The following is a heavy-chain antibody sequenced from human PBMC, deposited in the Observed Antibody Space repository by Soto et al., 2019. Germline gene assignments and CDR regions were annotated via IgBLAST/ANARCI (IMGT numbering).Heavy chain of an antibody. CDR2: IYYTGST. V-gene: IGHV4-31*03. Sequence: QVQLQESGPGLVKPSQTLSLTCTVSGGSIRSVGNYWSWIRQHPGKGLEWIGYIYYTGSTVYNPSLKSRVTISVDTSKNHFSLNLSSVTAADTAVYFCARGRGAYVVDYWGPGTLVTVSS. CDR1: GGSIRSVGNY. D-gene: IGHD3-10*01. CDR3: ARGRGAYVVDY. J-gene: IGHJ4*02.